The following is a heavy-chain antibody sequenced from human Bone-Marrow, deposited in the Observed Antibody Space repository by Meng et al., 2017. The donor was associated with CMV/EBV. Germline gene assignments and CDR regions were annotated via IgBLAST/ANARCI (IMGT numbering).Heavy chain of an antibody. V-gene: IGHV3-30*02. CDR3: AKDRRSSSFYYYGMDV. J-gene: IGHJ6*02. D-gene: IGHD6-13*01. CDR2: IRYDGSNK. Sequence: SCAASGFTFSSYGMHWVRQAPGKGLEWVAFIRYDGSNKYYADSVKGRFTISRDNSKNTLYLQMNSLRAEDTAVYYCAKDRRSSSFYYYGMDVWGQGTTVTVSS. CDR1: GFTFSSYG.